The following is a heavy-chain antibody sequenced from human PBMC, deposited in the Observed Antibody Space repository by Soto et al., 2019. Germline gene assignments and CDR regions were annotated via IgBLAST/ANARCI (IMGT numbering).Heavy chain of an antibody. CDR1: GFTFSSYS. Sequence: GGSLRLSCAASGFTFSSYSMNWVRQAPGKGLEWVSSISSSSSYIYYADSVKGRFTISRDNAKNSLYLQMNSLRAEDTAVYYCARGTENIVVVPALTASDYWGQGTLVTVSS. CDR3: ARGTENIVVVPALTASDY. J-gene: IGHJ4*02. V-gene: IGHV3-21*01. D-gene: IGHD2-2*01. CDR2: ISSSSSYI.